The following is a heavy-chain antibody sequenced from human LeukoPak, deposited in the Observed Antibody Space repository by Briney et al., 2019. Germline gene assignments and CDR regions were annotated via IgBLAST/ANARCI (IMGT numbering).Heavy chain of an antibody. V-gene: IGHV3-30*02. CDR2: IRYDGSNK. J-gene: IGHJ5*02. CDR1: GFTFSSYG. CDR3: HGWFDP. Sequence: PGGSLRLSCAAPGFTFSSYGMHWVRQAPGKGLEWVAFIRYDGSNKYYADSVKGRFTISRDNSKNTLYLHMNSLRAEDTAVYYCHGWFDPWGQGTLVTVSS.